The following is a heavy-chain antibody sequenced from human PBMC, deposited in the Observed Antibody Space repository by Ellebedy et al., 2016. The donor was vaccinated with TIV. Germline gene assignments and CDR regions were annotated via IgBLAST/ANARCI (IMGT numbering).Heavy chain of an antibody. Sequence: SETLSLTXTVSGGSISSSSYYWGWIRQPPGKGLEWIGSIYYSGSTYYNPSLKSRVTISVDTSKNQFSLKLSSVTAADTAVYYCARRVVPAAINANWFDPWGRGTLVTVSS. CDR3: ARRVVPAAINANWFDP. CDR2: IYYSGST. D-gene: IGHD2-2*01. CDR1: GGSISSSSYY. J-gene: IGHJ5*02. V-gene: IGHV4-39*01.